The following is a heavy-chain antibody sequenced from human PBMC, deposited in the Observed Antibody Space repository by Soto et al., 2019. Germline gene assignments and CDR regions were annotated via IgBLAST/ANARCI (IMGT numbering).Heavy chain of an antibody. CDR2: VNPIVSMS. CDR1: GDTFNFYS. D-gene: IGHD3-10*01. CDR3: ASSYGSGYRAFDY. V-gene: IGHV1-69*02. Sequence: QVQLVQSGAEVKRPGSSVKVSCKASGDTFNFYSINWVRQAPGLGLEWMGRVNPIVSMSNYAQKFQGRVTMTSDKSPSTAYMELSSLRSEDTASYYCASSYGSGYRAFDYWGQGALVTVSS. J-gene: IGHJ4*02.